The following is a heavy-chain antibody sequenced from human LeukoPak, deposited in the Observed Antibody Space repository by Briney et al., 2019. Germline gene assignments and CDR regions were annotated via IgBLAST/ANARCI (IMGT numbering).Heavy chain of an antibody. J-gene: IGHJ6*03. CDR2: IYYSGST. V-gene: IGHV4-59*01. Sequence: SETLSLTCSVSGASISSYYWGWIRQPPGKGLEWIGYIYYSGSTNYNPSLKSRVTISVDTSKNQFSLKLSSVTAADTAVYYCARDSYSSSWYGASLRYYYYMDVWGKGTTVTVSS. CDR3: ARDSYSSSWYGASLRYYYYMDV. D-gene: IGHD6-13*01. CDR1: GASISSYY.